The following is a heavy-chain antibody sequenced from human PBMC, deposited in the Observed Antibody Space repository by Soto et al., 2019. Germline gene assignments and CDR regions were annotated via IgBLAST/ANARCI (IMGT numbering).Heavy chain of an antibody. D-gene: IGHD3-10*01. J-gene: IGHJ4*02. V-gene: IGHV4-59*12. CDR1: GGSISTSS. CDR2: VYYTGNT. Sequence: SETLSLTCTVSGGSISTSSWNWIRQAPGKGLEWIGCVYYTGNTNYNPSLKSRVTMAVDKSRNQFSLKLSSVTAADTAVYYCARRWGEGRVDYWGQGTLVTVSS. CDR3: ARRWGEGRVDY.